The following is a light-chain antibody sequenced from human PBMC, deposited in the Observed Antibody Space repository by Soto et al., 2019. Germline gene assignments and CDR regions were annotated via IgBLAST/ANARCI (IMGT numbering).Light chain of an antibody. V-gene: IGLV2-8*01. CDR1: SSYVGYYNY. CDR3: CTYADENILV. CDR2: EVT. Sequence: QSVLTQPPSASGSPGQSVASSCKGTSSYVGYYNYSSWYQQHPGNATKLLIYEVTKRPSGVPDRFSGSKSGNTASLTVSGLQAEDEADYYCCTYADENILVFGTGTKV. J-gene: IGLJ1*01.